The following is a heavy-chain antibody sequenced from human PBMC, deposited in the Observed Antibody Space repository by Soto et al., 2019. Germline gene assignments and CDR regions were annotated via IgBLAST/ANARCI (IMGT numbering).Heavy chain of an antibody. Sequence: QITLKESGPTLVKPTQTLTLTCTFSGFSLSTSGVGVGWIRQPPGKALEWLALIYWDDDKRYSPSLKSRLTITQDTSKNHVVLTMTTMDPVDTATYYCAHVYGGYDNFDYWGQGTLVTVSS. CDR2: IYWDDDK. D-gene: IGHD5-12*01. CDR3: AHVYGGYDNFDY. V-gene: IGHV2-5*02. J-gene: IGHJ4*02. CDR1: GFSLSTSGVG.